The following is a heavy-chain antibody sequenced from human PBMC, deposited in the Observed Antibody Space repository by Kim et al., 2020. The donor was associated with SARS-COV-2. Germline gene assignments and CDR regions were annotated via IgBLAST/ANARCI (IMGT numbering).Heavy chain of an antibody. J-gene: IGHJ4*02. Sequence: SVKGRFTITRDNTQNRLYLQMNSLRAEDTAVYYCAKDRAIGSSSWYYFDYWGQGTLVTVSS. CDR3: AKDRAIGSSSWYYFDY. D-gene: IGHD6-13*01. V-gene: IGHV3-23*01.